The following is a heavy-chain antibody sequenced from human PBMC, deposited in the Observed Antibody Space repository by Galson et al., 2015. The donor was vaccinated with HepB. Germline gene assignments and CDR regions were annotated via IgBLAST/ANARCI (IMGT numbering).Heavy chain of an antibody. V-gene: IGHV4-4*02. D-gene: IGHD6-13*01. Sequence: SETLSLTCAVSGGSISSSNWWSWVRQPPGKGLEWIGETYHSGSTNYNPSLKSRVTISVDKSKNQFSLKLSSVTAADTAVYYCARVTALEDPSNGGIAAAGVDYWGQGTLVTVSS. CDR1: GGSISSSNW. J-gene: IGHJ4*02. CDR3: ARVTALEDPSNGGIAAAGVDY. CDR2: TYHSGST.